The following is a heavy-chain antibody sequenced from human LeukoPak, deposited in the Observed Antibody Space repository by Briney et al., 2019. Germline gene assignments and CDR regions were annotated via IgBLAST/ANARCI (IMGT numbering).Heavy chain of an antibody. CDR3: ARTLSGMDV. CDR2: IYSGGST. J-gene: IGHJ6*02. CDR1: GFTVSSNY. V-gene: IGHV3-66*01. Sequence: QAGGSLRLSCAASGFTVSSNYMSWVRQAPGRGLEWVSVIYSGGSTYYADSVKGRFTISRDNSKDTLYLQMNSLRAEDTAVYYCARTLSGMDVWGQGTTVTVSS.